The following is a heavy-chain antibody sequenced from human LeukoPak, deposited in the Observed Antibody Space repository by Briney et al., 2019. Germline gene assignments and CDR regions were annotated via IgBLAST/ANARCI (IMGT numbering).Heavy chain of an antibody. J-gene: IGHJ4*02. D-gene: IGHD3-22*01. V-gene: IGHV1-69*04. CDR2: IIPILGIA. CDR1: GGTFSSYA. CDR3: ARDRDYYDSSGYYLDY. Sequence: SVKVSCKASGGTFSSYAISWVRQAPGQGLGWMGRIIPILGIANYAQKFQGRVTITADKSTSTAYMELSSLRSEDTAVYYCARDRDYYDSSGYYLDYWGQGTLVTVSS.